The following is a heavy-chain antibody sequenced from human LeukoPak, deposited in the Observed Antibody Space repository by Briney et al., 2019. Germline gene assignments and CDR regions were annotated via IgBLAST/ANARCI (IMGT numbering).Heavy chain of an antibody. CDR1: GYTFTSYG. CDR3: ARQREAYYYGSGEAFDI. J-gene: IGHJ3*02. V-gene: IGHV1-18*01. CDR2: ISAYNGNT. Sequence: ASVKVSCKASGYTFTSYGISWVRQAPGQGLEWMGWISAYNGNTNYAQKLQGRVTMTTDTSTSTAYMELRSLRSDDTAVYYCARQREAYYYGSGEAFDIWGQGTMVTVSS. D-gene: IGHD3-10*01.